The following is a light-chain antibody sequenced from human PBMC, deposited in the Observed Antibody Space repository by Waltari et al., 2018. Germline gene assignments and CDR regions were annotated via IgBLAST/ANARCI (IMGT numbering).Light chain of an antibody. CDR3: QQYNNWPPWT. CDR1: QYISNN. J-gene: IGKJ1*01. CDR2: GAS. Sequence: EIVMTQSPATLSVSPGERATLSCRASQYISNNLAWNQHKLGQAPRLLIYGASTRATGIPARFSGSGSGTEFTLTISSMQSEDFAVYYCQQYNNWPPWTFGRGTKVEIK. V-gene: IGKV3-15*01.